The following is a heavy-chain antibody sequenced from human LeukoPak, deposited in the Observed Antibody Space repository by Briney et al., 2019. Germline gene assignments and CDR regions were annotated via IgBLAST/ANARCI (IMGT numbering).Heavy chain of an antibody. CDR2: INPKSGGT. D-gene: IGHD2-2*01. V-gene: IGHV1-2*02. J-gene: IGHJ6*02. CDR3: ARDHCSANSCYEDYYNGLDV. Sequence: ASVKVSCKASGYTFTAYFIHWVRQAPGQGLEWMGWINPKSGGTEYAQRFQGRVTMTRDTSISTAYMELSRLRSDDTAVYYCARDHCSANSCYEDYYNGLDVWGQGTTVTVSS. CDR1: GYTFTAYF.